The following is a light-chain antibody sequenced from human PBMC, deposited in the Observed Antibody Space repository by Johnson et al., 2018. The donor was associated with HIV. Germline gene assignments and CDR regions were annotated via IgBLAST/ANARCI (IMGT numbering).Light chain of an antibody. V-gene: IGLV1-51*01. Sequence: QSVLTQPPSVSAAPRQKVTISCSGSSSNIGNNYVSWYQQLPGTAPKLLIYDNNKRPSGIPDRFSGSKSGTSATLGITGLQTGDEAVYYCGTWDDRLGVFVFASETKVTGL. CDR1: SSNIGNNY. CDR3: GTWDDRLGVFV. CDR2: DNN. J-gene: IGLJ1*01.